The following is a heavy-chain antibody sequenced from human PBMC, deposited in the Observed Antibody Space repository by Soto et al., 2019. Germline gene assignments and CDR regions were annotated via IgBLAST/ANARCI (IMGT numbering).Heavy chain of an antibody. V-gene: IGHV4-34*01. J-gene: IGHJ5*02. CDR3: ARVRDWFDP. CDR2: IDHSGYT. CDR1: GGSITSYH. D-gene: IGHD3-3*01. Sequence: LSLTCVVSGGSITSYHWSSIRQFPGKGLEWIGEIDHSGYTNYNPSLKSRVTISVDTSKNQFSLRLTSVTAADTAVYYCARVRDWFDPWGQGTLVTVSS.